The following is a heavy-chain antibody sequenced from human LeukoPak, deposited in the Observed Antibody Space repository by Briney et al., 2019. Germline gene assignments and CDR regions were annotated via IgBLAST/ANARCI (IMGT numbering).Heavy chain of an antibody. CDR1: GGSISSYY. V-gene: IGHV4-59*01. J-gene: IGHJ2*01. D-gene: IGHD3-22*01. CDR3: ARVDYYDSSGYYYWYFDL. CDR2: IYYSGST. Sequence: SETLSLTCTVSGGSISSYYWSWIRQPPGKGLEWIGYIYYSGSTNYNPSLKSRVTISVDTSKNQFSLKLSSVTAADTAVYYCARVDYYDSSGYYYWYFDLWGRGTLVTVSS.